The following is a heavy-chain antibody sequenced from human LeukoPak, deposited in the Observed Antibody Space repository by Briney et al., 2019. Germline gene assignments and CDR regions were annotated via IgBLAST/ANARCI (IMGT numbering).Heavy chain of an antibody. V-gene: IGHV3-74*01. CDR3: ARDLEKTPDY. D-gene: IGHD1-1*01. CDR1: GVTFSSYW. CDR2: ISNDGAGR. J-gene: IGHJ4*02. Sequence: PGGSLRLSCVGSGVTFSSYWIHWVRQAPGKGQVRVSGISNDGAGRTYADSVKGRFTISRDNAKNTLYLQMNSLRVEDTAVYLCARDLEKTPDYWGQGTLVTVSS.